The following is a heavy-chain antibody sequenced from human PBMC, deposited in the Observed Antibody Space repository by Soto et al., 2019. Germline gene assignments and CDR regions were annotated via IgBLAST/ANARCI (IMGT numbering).Heavy chain of an antibody. CDR1: GFTFSSYA. J-gene: IGHJ4*02. CDR2: ISGSGNTT. Sequence: EVQLLESGGGLVQPGGSLRLSCAASGFTFSSYAMTWVRQAPGKGLEWVSYISGSGNTTYYADSVKGRFTISRDSSKNTLYLQMNSLRPEDTAVYYCAKARGSTWYEDYWGQGTLVTVSS. D-gene: IGHD6-13*01. V-gene: IGHV3-23*01. CDR3: AKARGSTWYEDY.